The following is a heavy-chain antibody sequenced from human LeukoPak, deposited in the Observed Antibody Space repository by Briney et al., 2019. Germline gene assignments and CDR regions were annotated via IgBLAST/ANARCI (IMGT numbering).Heavy chain of an antibody. CDR1: GYTLTELS. J-gene: IGHJ6*03. V-gene: IGHV1-24*01. CDR2: FDPEDGET. Sequence: ASVKVSCKVSGYTLTELSMHWVRQAPGKGLEWMGGFDPEDGETIYAQKFQGRVTMTEDTSTDTAYMELSSLRSEDTAVYYCATDLSGSYDNYYYYMDVWGKGTTVTVSS. D-gene: IGHD1-26*01. CDR3: ATDLSGSYDNYYYYMDV.